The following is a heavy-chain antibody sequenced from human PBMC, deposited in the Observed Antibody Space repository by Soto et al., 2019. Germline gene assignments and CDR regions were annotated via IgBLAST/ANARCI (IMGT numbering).Heavy chain of an antibody. D-gene: IGHD6-6*01. V-gene: IGHV4-31*03. CDR3: AREEATRIERRFDS. CDR2: IYYSGST. Sequence: PSETLSLTCTVSGGSISSGGYSWTWIRQHPGKGLEWIGYIYYSGSTYFNPSLKRRLNISIDTSRNQFSLKLSSVTAADTAIYYCAREEATRIERRFDSWGQGTLVTVSS. CDR1: GGSISSGGYS. J-gene: IGHJ5*01.